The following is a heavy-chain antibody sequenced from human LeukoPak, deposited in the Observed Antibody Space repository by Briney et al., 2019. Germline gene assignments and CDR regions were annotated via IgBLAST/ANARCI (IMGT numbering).Heavy chain of an antibody. CDR1: GFTFTSYA. D-gene: IGHD1-26*01. CDR2: ISYDGSNK. V-gene: IGHV3-30-3*01. J-gene: IGHJ4*02. Sequence: GRSLRLSCAASGFTFTSYAMHWVRQAPGKGLEWVAVISYDGSNKYYADSVKGRFTISRDNSKNTLYLQMNSLRAEGTAVYYCARGVGARGYFDYWGQGTLVTVSS. CDR3: ARGVGARGYFDY.